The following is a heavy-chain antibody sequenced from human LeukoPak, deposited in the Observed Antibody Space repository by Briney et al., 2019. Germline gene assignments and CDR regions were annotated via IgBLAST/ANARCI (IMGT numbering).Heavy chain of an antibody. D-gene: IGHD1-20*01. CDR3: AGLVADIITGNRMRYFDY. CDR1: GGSFSGYY. CDR2: INHSGST. Sequence: SETLSLTCAVYGGSFSGYYWSWIRQPPGKGLEWIGEINHSGSTNYNPSLKSRVTISVDTSKNQFSLKLSSVTAADTAVYYCAGLVADIITGNRMRYFDYWGQGTLVTVSS. V-gene: IGHV4-34*01. J-gene: IGHJ4*02.